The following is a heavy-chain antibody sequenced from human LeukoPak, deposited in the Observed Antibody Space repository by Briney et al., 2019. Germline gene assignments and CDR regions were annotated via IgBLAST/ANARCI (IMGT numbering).Heavy chain of an antibody. CDR2: RRYDGSNK. CDR3: AKDRYYDILTGYIDY. D-gene: IGHD3-9*01. Sequence: GGTLSLSCAVSGFTLCSYYLHWVRQAPGKGMEWVAVRRYDGSNKYYAGSGKGRFTTARDNSKNTLYLQMNSLRAEDTAVYYCAKDRYYDILTGYIDYWGQGTLVTVSS. V-gene: IGHV3-30*02. J-gene: IGHJ4*02. CDR1: GFTLCSYY.